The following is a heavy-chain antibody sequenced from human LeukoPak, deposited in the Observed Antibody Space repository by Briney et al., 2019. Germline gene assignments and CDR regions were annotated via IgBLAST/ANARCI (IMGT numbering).Heavy chain of an antibody. Sequence: PSETLSLTCTVSGGSISSYYWSWIRQPAGKGLEWIGRIYTSGSTNYNPSLKSRVTMSVDTSKNQFSLKLSSVTAADTAVYYCARASVPLGSSWYASVFDYWGQGTLVTVSS. D-gene: IGHD6-13*01. V-gene: IGHV4-4*07. CDR2: IYTSGST. CDR3: ARASVPLGSSWYASVFDY. J-gene: IGHJ4*02. CDR1: GGSISSYY.